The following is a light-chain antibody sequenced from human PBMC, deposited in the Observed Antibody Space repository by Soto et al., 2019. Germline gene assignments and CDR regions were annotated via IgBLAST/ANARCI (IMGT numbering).Light chain of an antibody. V-gene: IGKV3-15*01. CDR3: QQYNDWPSLT. J-gene: IGKJ4*01. Sequence: EIVLTRSRVTLSVSPWERAALSCRASQSVSRNLAWYQQKPGQAPRLLIYGAFTRATGVPARFSGSGSGTEFTLTISSLQSEDSAVYYCQQYNDWPSLTFGGGTKVDIK. CDR1: QSVSRN. CDR2: GAF.